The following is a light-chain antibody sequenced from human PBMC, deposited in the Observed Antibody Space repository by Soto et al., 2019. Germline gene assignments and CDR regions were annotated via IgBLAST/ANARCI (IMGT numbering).Light chain of an antibody. V-gene: IGKV1-5*03. J-gene: IGKJ1*01. CDR1: QSISSW. CDR2: EAS. CDR3: QQYQSYWT. Sequence: DIQMTQSPSTLSASVGDRVTITCRASQSISSWLAWYQQKPGKATNLLIYEASSLESGVPSRFSGSGSGTEFTLTISSLQPDDFATYYCQQYQSYWTFGQGTKVEIK.